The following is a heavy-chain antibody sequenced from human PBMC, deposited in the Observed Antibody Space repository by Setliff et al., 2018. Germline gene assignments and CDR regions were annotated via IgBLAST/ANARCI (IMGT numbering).Heavy chain of an antibody. CDR1: GGSISSSSYY. Sequence: SETLSLTCTVSGGSISSSSYYWGWIRQPPGKGLEWIGSIYYSGSTYYNPSLKSRVTISVDTSKNQSSLKLSSVTAADMAVYYCAREQWLDPPGYYYMDVWAKGTTVTVSS. J-gene: IGHJ6*03. CDR2: IYYSGST. CDR3: AREQWLDPPGYYYMDV. D-gene: IGHD6-19*01. V-gene: IGHV4-39*07.